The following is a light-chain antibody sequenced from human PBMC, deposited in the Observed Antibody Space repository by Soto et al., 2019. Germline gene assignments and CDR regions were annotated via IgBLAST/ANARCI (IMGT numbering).Light chain of an antibody. J-gene: IGKJ5*01. V-gene: IGKV3-11*01. Sequence: EIVMTQSPATLSVSPGETVTLSCRASQSVRTNLAWYQHKPGQSPRLLIYGASNRATGIPARFSGSRSGTDFTLTISSLEPEDFGVYFCHQRNKFGQGTRLEIK. CDR3: HQRNK. CDR1: QSVRTN. CDR2: GAS.